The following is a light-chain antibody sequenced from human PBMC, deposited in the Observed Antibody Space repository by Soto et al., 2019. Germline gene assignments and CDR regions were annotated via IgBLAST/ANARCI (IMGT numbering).Light chain of an antibody. CDR3: AAWDDSLSGVV. J-gene: IGLJ2*01. Sequence: QSVLTQPPSASGTPGQRVTISCSGSSSNIGSNYVYWYQQLPGTAPKLLIYSNNQRPSGVPDQFSGSKSGTSASLAISGRRSEDEADYYCAAWDDSLSGVVFGGGTKLTVL. CDR2: SNN. CDR1: SSNIGSNY. V-gene: IGLV1-47*02.